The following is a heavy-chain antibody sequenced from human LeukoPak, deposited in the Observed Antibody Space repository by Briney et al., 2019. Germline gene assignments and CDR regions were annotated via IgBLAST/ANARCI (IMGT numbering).Heavy chain of an antibody. J-gene: IGHJ5*02. CDR2: ISAYNGNT. Sequence: ASVNVSCKASGYTFTSYGISWVRQAPGQGLEWMGWISAYNGNTNYAKKLQGRVTITTDTSTSTAYMELRSLRSDDTAVYYCARTEDIVLMVYASLGEGNWFDPWGQGTLVTVSS. CDR1: GYTFTSYG. CDR3: ARTEDIVLMVYASLGEGNWFDP. V-gene: IGHV1-18*01. D-gene: IGHD2-8*01.